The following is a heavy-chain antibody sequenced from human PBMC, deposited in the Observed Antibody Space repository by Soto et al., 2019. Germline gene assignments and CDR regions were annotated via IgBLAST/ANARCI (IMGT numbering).Heavy chain of an antibody. J-gene: IGHJ4*02. CDR1: GGRFGKSA. CDR2: FIPVYRTL. Sequence: ASVKVYWKSSGGRFGKSAINLVRQTPGQGLEWLGGFIPVYRTLNYAQKFQGRVTITADESTGTAYMTLSSLASDDTAVYYCATGVIWIGYFTVDSWGQGTRVTVSS. D-gene: IGHD3-3*01. V-gene: IGHV1-69*13. CDR3: ATGVIWIGYFTVDS.